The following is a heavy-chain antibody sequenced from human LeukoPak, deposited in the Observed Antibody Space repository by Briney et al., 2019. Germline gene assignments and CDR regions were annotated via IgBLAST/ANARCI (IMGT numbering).Heavy chain of an antibody. CDR1: GYTFTGYY. CDR2: INPNSGGT. CDR3: ARDLNSGVAMIPLNGMDV. J-gene: IGHJ6*02. V-gene: IGHV1-2*02. D-gene: IGHD3-3*01. Sequence: ASVKVSCKASGYTFTGYYMHWVRQAPGQGLDWMGWINPNSGGTNYAQKFQGRVTMTRDTSISTASMKLSSLRSADTAVYYCARDLNSGVAMIPLNGMDVWGQGTTVTVSS.